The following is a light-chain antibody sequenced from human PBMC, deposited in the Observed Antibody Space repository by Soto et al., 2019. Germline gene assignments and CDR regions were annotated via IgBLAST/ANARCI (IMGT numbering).Light chain of an antibody. Sequence: DVQMTQSPSSLSAFVGDRVTITCRASQGIAPYLAWFQQKPGKVPKLLIYATSTLQSGVPSRFSGSGSGTDFTLTINRLQPGDVGTYYCQKYNSAPLTFGGGTKVEIK. CDR2: ATS. V-gene: IGKV1-27*01. CDR3: QKYNSAPLT. J-gene: IGKJ4*01. CDR1: QGIAPY.